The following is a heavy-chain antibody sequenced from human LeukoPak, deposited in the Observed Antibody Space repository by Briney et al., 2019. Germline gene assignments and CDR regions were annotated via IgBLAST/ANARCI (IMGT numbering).Heavy chain of an antibody. J-gene: IGHJ4*02. CDR1: GYTFTSYG. D-gene: IGHD6-19*01. V-gene: IGHV1-18*01. Sequence: ASVKVSCKTSGYTFTSYGYSWVRQAPRQGLEWMGWISAYNGNTNYAQKFQGRVTITRDTSASTAYMELSSLRSEDTAVYYCARATPKGVAVAGTFDYWGQGTLVTVSS. CDR3: ARATPKGVAVAGTFDY. CDR2: ISAYNGNT.